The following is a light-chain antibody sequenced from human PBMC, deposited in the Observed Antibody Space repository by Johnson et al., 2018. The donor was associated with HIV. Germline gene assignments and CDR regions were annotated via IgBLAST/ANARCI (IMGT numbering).Light chain of an antibody. J-gene: IGLJ1*01. Sequence: QSMLTQPPSVSAAPGQKVTISCSGSSSNIGDNYVSWYQQLPGTAPKLLIYENNKRPSGIPDRFSGSKSGTSATLGITGLQTGDEADYYCGTWDSSLSVGVFGTG. CDR1: SSNIGDNY. V-gene: IGLV1-51*02. CDR3: GTWDSSLSVGV. CDR2: ENN.